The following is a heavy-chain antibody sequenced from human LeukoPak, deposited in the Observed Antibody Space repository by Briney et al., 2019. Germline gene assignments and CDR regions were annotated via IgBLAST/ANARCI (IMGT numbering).Heavy chain of an antibody. D-gene: IGHD3-22*01. CDR1: GFTFGSYG. CDR2: ITTTGATT. Sequence: PGGSPRLSCAASGFTFGSYGMSWVRQAPGKGLEWVSFITTTGATTSYADSVKGRFTISRDNPKNTLYLQMNSLRAEDTAVYFCAKRGVVIRVILVGFHKEAYYFDSWGQGALVTVSS. V-gene: IGHV3-23*01. J-gene: IGHJ4*02. CDR3: AKRGVVIRVILVGFHKEAYYFDS.